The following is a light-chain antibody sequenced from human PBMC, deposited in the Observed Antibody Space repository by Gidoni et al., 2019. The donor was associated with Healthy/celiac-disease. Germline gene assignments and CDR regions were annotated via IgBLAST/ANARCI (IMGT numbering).Light chain of an antibody. Sequence: EFVLTQSPGTLSLSPGERATLPCRSSQSVSTSYLAWYQQKPGKAPRLLIYGASSRATGIPDRFSGSGSGTDFTLTISRLEPEDFAVYYCQQYGSSPLTFGGGTKVEIK. CDR3: QQYGSSPLT. CDR2: GAS. CDR1: QSVSTSY. J-gene: IGKJ4*01. V-gene: IGKV3-20*01.